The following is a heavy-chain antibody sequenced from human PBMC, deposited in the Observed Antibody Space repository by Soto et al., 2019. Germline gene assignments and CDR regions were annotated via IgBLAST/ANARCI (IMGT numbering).Heavy chain of an antibody. D-gene: IGHD3-10*01. V-gene: IGHV3-33*01. Sequence: GGSLRLSCAASGFTFSSYGMHWVRQAPGKGLEWVAVIWYDGSNKYYADSVKGRFTISRDNSKNTLYLQMNSLRAEDTAVYYCARDRLPHYYGFLVDYWGQGTLVTVSS. CDR1: GFTFSSYG. J-gene: IGHJ4*02. CDR3: ARDRLPHYYGFLVDY. CDR2: IWYDGSNK.